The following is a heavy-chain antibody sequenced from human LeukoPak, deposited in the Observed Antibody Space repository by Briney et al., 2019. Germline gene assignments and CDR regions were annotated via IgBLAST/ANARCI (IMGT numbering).Heavy chain of an antibody. V-gene: IGHV3-23*01. CDR2: ISGSGAGT. J-gene: IGHJ4*02. Sequence: TGGSLRLSCAASGFTFSIYAMSWVRQAPGRGLEWVSSISGSGAGTFYADSVKGRFTISRDNSKSTLFLQMNSLRAEDSAIYYCAKDRPNYYDSSGHYYRRNGDYWGQGTLVTVSS. CDR3: AKDRPNYYDSSGHYYRRNGDY. CDR1: GFTFSIYA. D-gene: IGHD3-22*01.